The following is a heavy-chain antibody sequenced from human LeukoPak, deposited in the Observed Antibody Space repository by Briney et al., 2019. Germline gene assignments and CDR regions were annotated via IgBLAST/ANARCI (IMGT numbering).Heavy chain of an antibody. Sequence: GGSLRLSCAASGFTFSSYWMSWVRQAPGKGLEWVANIKQDGSEKYYVDSVKGRFTISRDNAKNSLYLQMNSLRAEDTAVYYCARDKDDYVWGSYRWGYYYYYYMDVWGKGTTVTVSS. V-gene: IGHV3-7*01. CDR3: ARDKDDYVWGSYRWGYYYYYYMDV. CDR2: IKQDGSEK. D-gene: IGHD3-16*02. J-gene: IGHJ6*03. CDR1: GFTFSSYW.